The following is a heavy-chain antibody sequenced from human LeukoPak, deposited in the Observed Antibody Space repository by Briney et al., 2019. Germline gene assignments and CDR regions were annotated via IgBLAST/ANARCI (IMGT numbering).Heavy chain of an antibody. CDR1: GFTFSRYW. D-gene: IGHD1-26*01. V-gene: IGHV3-74*01. CDR2: ITSDGSTT. Sequence: GGSLRLSCAASGFTFSRYWMHWVRQVPGKGLVCVSRITSDGSTTSYADSVRGRFTISRDNAKNTVYLQMNSLRAEDTAAYYCARDLTGAVFDFWGQGTLVTVSS. J-gene: IGHJ4*02. CDR3: ARDLTGAVFDF.